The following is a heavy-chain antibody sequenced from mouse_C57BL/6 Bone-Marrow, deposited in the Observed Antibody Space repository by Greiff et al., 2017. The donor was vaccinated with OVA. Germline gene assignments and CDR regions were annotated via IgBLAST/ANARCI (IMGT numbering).Heavy chain of an antibody. J-gene: IGHJ3*01. CDR3: ASPYDYDGFAY. CDR1: GYAFSSSW. CDR2: IYPGDGDT. D-gene: IGHD2-4*01. V-gene: IGHV1-82*01. Sequence: VKLMESGPELVKPGASVKISCKASGYAFSSSWMYWVKQRPGKGLEWIGRIYPGDGDTNYNGKFKGKATLTADKSSSTAYMQLSSLTSEDSAVYFCASPYDYDGFAYWGQGTLVTVSA.